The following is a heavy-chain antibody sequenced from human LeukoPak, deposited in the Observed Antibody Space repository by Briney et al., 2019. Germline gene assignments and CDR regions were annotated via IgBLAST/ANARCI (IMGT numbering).Heavy chain of an antibody. CDR3: ARDGRPGYYYDSSGSSFTYGMDV. CDR2: INHSGST. V-gene: IGHV4-34*01. J-gene: IGHJ6*02. D-gene: IGHD3-22*01. CDR1: GGSLSGYY. Sequence: PSETLSLTCAVYGGSLSGYYWSWIRQPPGKGLEWIGEINHSGSTNYNPSLKSRVTISVDTSKNQFSLKLSSVTAADTAVYYCARDGRPGYYYDSSGSSFTYGMDVWGQGTTVTVSS.